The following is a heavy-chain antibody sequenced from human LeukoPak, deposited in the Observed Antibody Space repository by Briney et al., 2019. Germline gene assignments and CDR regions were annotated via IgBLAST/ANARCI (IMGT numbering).Heavy chain of an antibody. V-gene: IGHV3-30*19. Sequence: GGSLRLSCAASGFTFNSYGMHWVRQTPGKGLEWVAMISYDGRVKNYADPVKGRFTISRDNSKNRVYLQMNSLRSEDTAVYHCARASGWTLLLGFDYWGQGTLVAVSS. CDR3: ARASGWTLLLGFDY. CDR2: ISYDGRVK. CDR1: GFTFNSYG. J-gene: IGHJ4*02. D-gene: IGHD1-26*01.